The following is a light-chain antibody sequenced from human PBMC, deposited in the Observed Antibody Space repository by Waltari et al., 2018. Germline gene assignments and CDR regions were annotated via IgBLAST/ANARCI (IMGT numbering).Light chain of an antibody. Sequence: DIVMTQSPDSLGVSLGERATINCKSSQSILDRSDKKTFLSWYHLKPGQPPRLLIYWASTRPGVPDRFSGSGSGTDFSLTISRLQAEDVGVYYCQQYYRSPYTFGQGTKLDFK. CDR3: QQYYRSPYT. V-gene: IGKV4-1*01. CDR1: QSILDRSDKKTF. CDR2: WAS. J-gene: IGKJ2*01.